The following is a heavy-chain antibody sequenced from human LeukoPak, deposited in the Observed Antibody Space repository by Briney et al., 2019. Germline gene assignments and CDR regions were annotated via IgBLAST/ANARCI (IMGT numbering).Heavy chain of an antibody. CDR3: AREAMAFPFDP. V-gene: IGHV4-34*01. Sequence: SETLSLTCAVYGGSFSGYYWSWIRQPPGKGLEWIGEINHSGSTNYNPSLKSRVTISVDTSKNQFSLKLSSVTAADTAVYYCAREAMAFPFDPWGQGTLVTVSS. CDR1: GGSFSGYY. D-gene: IGHD5-18*01. J-gene: IGHJ5*02. CDR2: INHSGST.